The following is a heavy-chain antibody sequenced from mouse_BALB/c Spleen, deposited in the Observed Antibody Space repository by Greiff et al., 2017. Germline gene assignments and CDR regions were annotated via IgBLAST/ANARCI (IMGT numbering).Heavy chain of an antibody. V-gene: IGHV1-7*01. J-gene: IGHJ4*01. CDR3: ARNGEVRRNAMDY. D-gene: IGHD2-14*01. Sequence: VQLQQSGAELAKPGASVKMSCKASGYTFTSYWMHWVKQRPGQGLEWIGYINPSTGYTEYNQKFKDKATLTADKSSSTAYMQLSSLTSEDSAVYYGARNGEVRRNAMDYWGQGTSVTVSS. CDR2: INPSTGYT. CDR1: GYTFTSYW.